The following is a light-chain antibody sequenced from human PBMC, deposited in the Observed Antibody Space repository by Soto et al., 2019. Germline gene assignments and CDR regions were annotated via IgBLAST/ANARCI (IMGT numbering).Light chain of an antibody. CDR2: TAS. V-gene: IGKV1-39*01. J-gene: IGKJ5*01. CDR1: QRINNY. CDR3: QQANSFPIT. Sequence: DIQLTQSPSSLSASVGDRVTISCRASQRINNYLNWYQQKPGKAPKVVIYTASNLQSGVPSRFSGSGSGTHFTLTISSLQPEDFATYYCQQANSFPITFGQGTLLEIK.